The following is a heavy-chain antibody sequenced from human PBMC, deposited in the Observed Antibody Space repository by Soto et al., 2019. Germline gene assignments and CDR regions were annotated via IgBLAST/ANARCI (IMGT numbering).Heavy chain of an antibody. CDR2: IIPVLSVT. Sequence: QVQLVQSGAEVKKPGSSVRVSCKASGGTFSSYIITWVRQAPGQGLEWMGRIIPVLSVTYYAQKFQGRVTMTPDKATTTAYMDLSSLRSDDTAVYYCAKAPNPGSATSSSYGMDVWGQGTTVTVSS. J-gene: IGHJ6*02. CDR3: AKAPNPGSATSSSYGMDV. CDR1: GGTFSSYI. D-gene: IGHD7-27*01. V-gene: IGHV1-69*02.